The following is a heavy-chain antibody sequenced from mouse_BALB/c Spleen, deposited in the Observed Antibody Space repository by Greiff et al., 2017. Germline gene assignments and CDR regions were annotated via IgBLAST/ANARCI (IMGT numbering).Heavy chain of an antibody. CDR3: ARRGVLRYYAMDY. CDR2: IYPGDGDT. V-gene: IGHV1-87*01. D-gene: IGHD1-1*01. J-gene: IGHJ4*01. CDR1: GYTFTSYW. Sequence: VQLQQSGAELARPGASVKLSCKASGYTFTSYWMQWVKQRPGQGLEWIGAIYPGDGDTRYTQKFKGKATLTADKSSSTAYMQLSSLASEDSAVYYCARRGVLRYYAMDYWGQGTSVTVSS.